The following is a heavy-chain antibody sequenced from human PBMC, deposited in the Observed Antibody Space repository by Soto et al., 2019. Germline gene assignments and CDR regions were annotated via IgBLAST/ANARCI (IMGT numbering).Heavy chain of an antibody. Sequence: QLQLQESGSGLVKPSQTLSLTCAVSGGSISSGDYSWSWIRQPPGKGLEWIGYIYHSGSTYYNPSPNSRVTISVGMSKNQFTPKLSSATAVDTAVYYCAGSGYYPSYPDYWGQGTLVTVSS. D-gene: IGHD3-22*01. V-gene: IGHV4-30-2*01. CDR2: IYHSGST. J-gene: IGHJ4*02. CDR1: GGSISSGDYS. CDR3: AGSGYYPSYPDY.